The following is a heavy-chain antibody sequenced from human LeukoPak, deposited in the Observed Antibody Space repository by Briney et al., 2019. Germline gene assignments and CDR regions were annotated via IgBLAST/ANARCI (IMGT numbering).Heavy chain of an antibody. J-gene: IGHJ4*02. CDR3: SRGSGWLSVY. Sequence: GGSLRLSCAASGFTFSTYWMSWVRQAPGKGLEWIGFISGGTTEYAASVKGRFTISRDDSTSIAYLQMNSLTTEDTAVYYCSRGSGWLSVYWGQGTLVTVSS. CDR2: ISGGTT. D-gene: IGHD6-19*01. CDR1: GFTFSTYW. V-gene: IGHV3-49*04.